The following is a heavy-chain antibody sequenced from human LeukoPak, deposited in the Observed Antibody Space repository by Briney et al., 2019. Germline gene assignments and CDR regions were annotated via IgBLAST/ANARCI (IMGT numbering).Heavy chain of an antibody. CDR2: ISGSGGST. V-gene: IGHV3-23*01. J-gene: IGHJ4*02. CDR3: AKEDKGNYGDYFDY. CDR1: GFTFNRNA. Sequence: GGSLRLSCAASGFTFNRNAISWVRQAPGKGLEWVSAISGSGGSTYYADSVKGRFTISRDNSKNTLYLQMNSLRAEDTAVYYCAKEDKGNYGDYFDYWGQGTLVTVSS. D-gene: IGHD4-17*01.